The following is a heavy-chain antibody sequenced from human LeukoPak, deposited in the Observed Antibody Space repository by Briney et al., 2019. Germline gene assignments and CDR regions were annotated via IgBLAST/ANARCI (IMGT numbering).Heavy chain of an antibody. V-gene: IGHV3-48*01. Sequence: PGGSLRLSCTASGFPFSSYPMNWVRQAPGKGLECLSNISSDGSTIYYADSVKGRITISRDNARKSLYLQMNSLRAEDTAVYYCVPQKGYGGNPLDYWGQGTLVTVST. CDR3: VPQKGYGGNPLDY. CDR2: ISSDGSTI. CDR1: GFPFSSYP. D-gene: IGHD4-23*01. J-gene: IGHJ4*02.